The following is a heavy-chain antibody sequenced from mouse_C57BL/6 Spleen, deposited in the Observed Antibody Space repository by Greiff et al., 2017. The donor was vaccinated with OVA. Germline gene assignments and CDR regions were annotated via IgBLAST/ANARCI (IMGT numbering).Heavy chain of an antibody. Sequence: QVQLQQPGAELVMPGASVKLSCKASGYTFTSYWMHWVKQRPGQGLEWIGEIDPSDSYTNYNQKFKGKSTLTVDKSSSTAYMQLSSLTSEDSAVYYCAREDKGSGACWGEGTLVTVAA. V-gene: IGHV1-69*01. D-gene: IGHD1-3*01. CDR1: GYTFTSYW. J-gene: IGHJ3*01. CDR3: AREDKGSGAC. CDR2: IDPSDSYT.